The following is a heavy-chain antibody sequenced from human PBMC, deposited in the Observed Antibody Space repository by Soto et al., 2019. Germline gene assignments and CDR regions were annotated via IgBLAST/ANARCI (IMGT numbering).Heavy chain of an antibody. CDR2: ISSSGSTI. J-gene: IGHJ4*02. D-gene: IGHD6-19*01. CDR1: GFTFSDYY. Sequence: GGSLRLSCAASGFTFSDYYMSWIRQAPGKGLEWVSYISSSGSTIYYADSVKGRFTISRDNAKNSLYLQMNSLRAEDTAVYYCARYPEYSSGWPRRAKSFYFDYWGQGTLVTVSS. V-gene: IGHV3-11*01. CDR3: ARYPEYSSGWPRRAKSFYFDY.